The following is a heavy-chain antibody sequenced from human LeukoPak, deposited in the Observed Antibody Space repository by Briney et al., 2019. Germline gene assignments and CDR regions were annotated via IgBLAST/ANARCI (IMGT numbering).Heavy chain of an antibody. Sequence: ASVNVSFKASGYTFTGYYMHWVRQAPGQGLEWMGWINPNSGGTNYAQKFQGRVTITRDTANSTAYMELSRLRSDDTAVYYSARVPSHHWTLFDYWGQGTLVTVSS. CDR1: GYTFTGYY. CDR2: INPNSGGT. V-gene: IGHV1-2*02. CDR3: ARVPSHHWTLFDY. J-gene: IGHJ4*02. D-gene: IGHD1-1*01.